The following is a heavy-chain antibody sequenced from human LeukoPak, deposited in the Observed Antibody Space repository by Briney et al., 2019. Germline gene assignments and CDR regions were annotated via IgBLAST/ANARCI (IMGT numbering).Heavy chain of an antibody. Sequence: PSETLSLTCAVYGGSFSGYYWSWIRQPPGKGLEWIGEINHSGSTNYNPSLKSRVTISVDTSKNQFSLKLSSVTAADTAVYYCARGQRWLHPTGLFDYWGQGTLVTVSS. CDR1: GGSFSGYY. CDR2: INHSGST. D-gene: IGHD5-24*01. J-gene: IGHJ4*02. CDR3: ARGQRWLHPTGLFDY. V-gene: IGHV4-34*01.